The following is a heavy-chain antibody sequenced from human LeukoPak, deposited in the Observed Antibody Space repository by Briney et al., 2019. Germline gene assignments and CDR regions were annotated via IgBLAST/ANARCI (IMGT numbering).Heavy chain of an antibody. CDR2: INPNSGGT. V-gene: IGHV1-2*02. D-gene: IGHD5-12*01. CDR3: ARAQGDIVASFDY. Sequence: ASVKVSCKASGYTFTGYYMHWVRQAPGQGLEWMGWINPNSGGTNYAQAFQGRVTMTRDTSIMTASMELSRLTSDDTAVYYCARAQGDIVASFDYWGQGTLVTVSS. CDR1: GYTFTGYY. J-gene: IGHJ4*02.